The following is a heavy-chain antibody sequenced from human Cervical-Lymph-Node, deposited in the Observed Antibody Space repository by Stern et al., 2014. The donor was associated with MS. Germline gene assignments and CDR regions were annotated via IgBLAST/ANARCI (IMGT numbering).Heavy chain of an antibody. D-gene: IGHD6-19*01. V-gene: IGHV2-5*02. Sequence: QVTLKESGPTLVKPTQTLTLTCTFSGFSLSTSGVGVVWIRQPPGKALEWLALIYWDDDKRYSPSLKSRVTITKDTSKNQVVLTMTNMDPVDTATYYCAHRLGAVAAFDYWGQGTLVTVSS. CDR2: IYWDDDK. CDR3: AHRLGAVAAFDY. CDR1: GFSLSTSGVG. J-gene: IGHJ4*02.